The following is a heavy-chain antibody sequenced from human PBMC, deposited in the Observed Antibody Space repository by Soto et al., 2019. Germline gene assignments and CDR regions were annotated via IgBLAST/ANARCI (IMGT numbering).Heavy chain of an antibody. J-gene: IGHJ6*03. CDR2: INPSGGST. Sequence: QVQLVQSGAEVKKPGASVTVSCKASGYTFTSYYIHWVRQAPGQGLEWMGIINPSGGSTSYAQKFQGRVTMTRDTSTSTVYMEESSLRSEDTAVNYCARDQEPSTLYYDYYYMDVWGKGTTVTVSS. V-gene: IGHV1-46*03. CDR3: ARDQEPSTLYYDYYYMDV. CDR1: GYTFTSYY.